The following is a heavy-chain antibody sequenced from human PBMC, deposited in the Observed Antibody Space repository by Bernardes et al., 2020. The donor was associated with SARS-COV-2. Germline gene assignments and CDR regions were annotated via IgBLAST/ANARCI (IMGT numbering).Heavy chain of an antibody. CDR3: VKGSVAVAGVDY. D-gene: IGHD6-19*01. J-gene: IGHJ4*02. Sequence: GSLRLSCSVSGFTFSSYTRHWVRQAPGKGLEYVSAISNDGASTFYADSVKGRFIISRDNSKNTLYLQMSSLRVEETAIYYCVKGSVAVAGVDYWGQGTLVTVSS. CDR2: ISNDGAST. V-gene: IGHV3-64D*06. CDR1: GFTFSSYT.